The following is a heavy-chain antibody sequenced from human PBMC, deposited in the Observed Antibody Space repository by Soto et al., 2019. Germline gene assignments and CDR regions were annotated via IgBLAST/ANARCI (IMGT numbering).Heavy chain of an antibody. V-gene: IGHV1-2*06. D-gene: IGHD3-10*01. J-gene: IGHJ4*02. CDR2: IDPNSGDT. CDR3: ARDRTLVRGVIIWLFDY. Sequence: QAQLMQSGAEVRKPGTSVKVSCETSGYNFRGYYVHWVRQAPGHGLQWLGRIDPNSGDTDYAQTFQGRIAVTRDTSLASVYMDLISLTSHDTAVYYCARDRTLVRGVIIWLFDYWGQGTLVTVSS. CDR1: GYNFRGYY.